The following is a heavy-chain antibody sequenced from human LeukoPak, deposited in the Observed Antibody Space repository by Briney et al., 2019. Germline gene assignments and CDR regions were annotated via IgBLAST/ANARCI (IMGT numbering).Heavy chain of an antibody. CDR1: GGSLNTFY. V-gene: IGHV4-4*07. D-gene: IGHD6-25*01. CDR3: AREGGDPRWLDP. Sequence: PSETLSLTCTISGGSLNTFYWTWIRQPAGKGLEWIGRIINTGSTNYNPSLRSRVSMSVDRSKNQFSVTLRSVTAADTAVYFCAREGGDPRWLDPWGQGTLVTVSS. J-gene: IGHJ5*02. CDR2: IINTGST.